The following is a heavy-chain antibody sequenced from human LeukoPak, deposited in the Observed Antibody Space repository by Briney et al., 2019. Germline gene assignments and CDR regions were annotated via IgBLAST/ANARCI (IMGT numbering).Heavy chain of an antibody. V-gene: IGHV4-34*01. CDR1: GGSFSGYY. D-gene: IGHD6-6*01. CDR2: INHSGST. Sequence: SETLSLTCAVYGGSFSGYYWSWIRQPPGKGLEWIGEINHSGSTNYNPSLKSRVTISVDTSKNQFSLKLSSVTAADTAVYYCARVTRKGQIAARGSGAFDIWGQGTMVTVSS. J-gene: IGHJ3*02. CDR3: ARVTRKGQIAARGSGAFDI.